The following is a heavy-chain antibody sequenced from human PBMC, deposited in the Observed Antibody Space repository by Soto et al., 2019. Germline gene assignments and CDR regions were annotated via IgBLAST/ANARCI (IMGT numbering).Heavy chain of an antibody. Sequence: GGSLRLSCAASGFTFSNYAMHWVRQAPDKGLEWVALISYDGINKYYADSVKGRFTISRDRSKNTLSLQMNSLRGEDSAVYYCARDQGGVVPTYPGPFFRGTTVTTHHAFDMWGLGTTVTVSS. D-gene: IGHD4-17*01. CDR2: ISYDGINK. V-gene: IGHV3-30-3*01. CDR3: ARDQGGVVPTYPGPFFRGTTVTTHHAFDM. CDR1: GFTFSNYA. J-gene: IGHJ3*02.